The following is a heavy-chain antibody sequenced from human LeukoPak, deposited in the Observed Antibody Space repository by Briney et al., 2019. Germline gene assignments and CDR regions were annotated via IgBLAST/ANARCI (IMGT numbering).Heavy chain of an antibody. J-gene: IGHJ5*02. V-gene: IGHV4-30-2*01. CDR2: IYHSGST. Sequence: PSETLSLTCAVSGGSISSGGYSWSWIRQPPGKGLEWIGYIYHSGSTYYNPSLKSRVTISVDRSKNQFSLKLSSVTAADTAVYYCARGRSGSYYRGVQQLLPRLHNWFDPWGQGTLVTVSS. D-gene: IGHD3-10*01. CDR3: ARGRSGSYYRGVQQLLPRLHNWFDP. CDR1: GGSISSGGYS.